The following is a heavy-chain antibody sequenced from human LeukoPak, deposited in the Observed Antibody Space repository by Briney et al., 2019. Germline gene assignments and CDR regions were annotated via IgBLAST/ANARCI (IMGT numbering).Heavy chain of an antibody. CDR1: GFTFSSYW. J-gene: IGHJ4*02. D-gene: IGHD5-18*01. V-gene: IGHV3-7*01. Sequence: GGSLRLSCAASGFTFSSYWMSWVRQAPGKGLEWVANIKQDGSEKYYVDSVKGRSTISRDNAKNSLYLQMNSLRAEDTAVYYCAREYSHGDLDYWGQGTLVTVSS. CDR3: AREYSHGDLDY. CDR2: IKQDGSEK.